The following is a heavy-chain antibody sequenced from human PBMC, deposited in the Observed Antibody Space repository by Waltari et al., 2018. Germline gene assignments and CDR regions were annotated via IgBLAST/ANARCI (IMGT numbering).Heavy chain of an antibody. D-gene: IGHD6-19*01. V-gene: IGHV1-69*13. J-gene: IGHJ4*02. CDR2: ISPSFGTA. Sequence: QVQLVQSGAEVKKPGSSVKVSCKASGGTFSSYAISWVRQAPGQGLEWMGGISPSFGTANYAQKCQGRVTITADESTSTAYMELSSLRSEDTAVYYCARSDSSGWYDFDYWGQGTLVTVSS. CDR3: ARSDSSGWYDFDY. CDR1: GGTFSSYA.